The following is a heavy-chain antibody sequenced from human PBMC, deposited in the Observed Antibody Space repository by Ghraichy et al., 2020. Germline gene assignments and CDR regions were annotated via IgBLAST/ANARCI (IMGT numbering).Heavy chain of an antibody. Sequence: SVKVSCKASGGTFSSYAISWVRQAPGQGLEWMGGIIPIFGTANYAQKFQGRVTITADESTSTAYMELSSLRSEDTAVYYCAGAFYQLLYRNYYYYYMDVWGKGTTVTVSS. D-gene: IGHD2-2*02. CDR1: GGTFSSYA. CDR3: AGAFYQLLYRNYYYYYMDV. V-gene: IGHV1-69*13. CDR2: IIPIFGTA. J-gene: IGHJ6*03.